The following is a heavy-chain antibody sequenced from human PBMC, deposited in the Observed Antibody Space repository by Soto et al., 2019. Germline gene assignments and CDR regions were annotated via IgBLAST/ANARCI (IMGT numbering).Heavy chain of an antibody. V-gene: IGHV4-39*01. Sequence: QLQLQESGPGLVKPSETLSLTCTVSGGSISSSSYYWGWIRQPPGKGLEGIGSIYYGGSTYYNPSLKSRVTISVDTSKNQFSLKLSSVTAADTAVYYCARLFDYYDSSGYYHMRWFDPWGQGTLVTVSS. CDR2: IYYGGST. D-gene: IGHD3-22*01. CDR1: GGSISSSSYY. J-gene: IGHJ5*02. CDR3: ARLFDYYDSSGYYHMRWFDP.